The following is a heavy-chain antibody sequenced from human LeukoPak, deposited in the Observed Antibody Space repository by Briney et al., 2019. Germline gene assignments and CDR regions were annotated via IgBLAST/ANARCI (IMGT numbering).Heavy chain of an antibody. CDR3: AKGGLDADYDKEDY. CDR1: GFTFSSYA. CDR2: ISATGEST. Sequence: GGSLRLSCAASGFTFSSYAMSWVRQAPGKGLEWVSGISATGESTYYAGSVKGRFTISRDNSKNTVYLQMNTLRADDTALYYCAKGGLDADYDKEDYWGQGTLVTVSS. D-gene: IGHD3-9*01. V-gene: IGHV3-23*01. J-gene: IGHJ4*02.